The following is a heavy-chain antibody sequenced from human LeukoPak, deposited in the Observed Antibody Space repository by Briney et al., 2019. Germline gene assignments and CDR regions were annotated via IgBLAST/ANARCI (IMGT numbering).Heavy chain of an antibody. CDR2: INPSGGST. CDR3: ARDRASGSYQVSFRYDLDV. D-gene: IGHD3-10*01. J-gene: IGHJ6*03. CDR1: GYTFTSYY. V-gene: IGHV1-46*01. Sequence: GASVTDSFKASGYTFTSYYIHWVRQAPGQGLAWMGVINPSGGSTTYAQNFQGRVTMTTDTSTSTVYMELSSLRSEDTAVYYCARDRASGSYQVSFRYDLDVGGEGSTVTVSS.